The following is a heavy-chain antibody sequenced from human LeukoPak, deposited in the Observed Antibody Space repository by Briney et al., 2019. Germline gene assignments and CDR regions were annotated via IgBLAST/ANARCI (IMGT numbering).Heavy chain of an antibody. CDR3: AKDIGVGYSYGSFDY. V-gene: IGHV3-43*01. CDR1: GFTFDDYT. J-gene: IGHJ4*02. D-gene: IGHD5-18*01. CDR2: ISWDGGST. Sequence: PGGSLRLSCAAFGFTFDDYTMHWVRQAPGKGLEWVSLISWDGGSTYYADSVKGRFTISRGNSKNSLYLQMNSLRTEDTALYYCAKDIGVGYSYGSFDYWGQGTLVTVSS.